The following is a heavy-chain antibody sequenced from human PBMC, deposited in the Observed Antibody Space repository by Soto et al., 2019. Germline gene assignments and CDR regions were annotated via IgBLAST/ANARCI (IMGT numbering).Heavy chain of an antibody. Sequence: DVQLLESGGNLVQPGGSLTLSCSASGFTLSSYAMSWVRQAPGKVLEWVSSISAGGDMTYNSDSVKGRFTISRDNANNAVFLQMHNLRIEDTALYYCARGDRGGSGSPASYYYSGWDVWGQGATVTVS. J-gene: IGHJ6*02. CDR3: ARGDRGGSGSPASYYYSGWDV. CDR1: GFTLSSYA. CDR2: ISAGGDMT. D-gene: IGHD3-10*01. V-gene: IGHV3-23*01.